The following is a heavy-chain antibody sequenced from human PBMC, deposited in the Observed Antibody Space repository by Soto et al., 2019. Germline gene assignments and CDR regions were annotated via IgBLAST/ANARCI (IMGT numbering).Heavy chain of an antibody. J-gene: IGHJ5*02. Sequence: QVQLVQSGAEVKKPGASVKVSCKASGYTFTSYGISWVRQAPGQGLEWMGWISAYNGNTNYAQKLQGRVTMTTDTTTGNAYMERRSSGDNDVDVCECASGGPNRLAHWGQGTLVTVSS. V-gene: IGHV1-18*03. CDR1: GYTFTSYG. D-gene: IGHD3-16*01. CDR2: ISAYNGNT. CDR3: ASGGPNRLAH.